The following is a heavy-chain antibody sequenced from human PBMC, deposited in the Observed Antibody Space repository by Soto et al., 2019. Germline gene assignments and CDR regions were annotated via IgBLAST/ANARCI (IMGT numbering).Heavy chain of an antibody. J-gene: IGHJ4*02. CDR3: ATDVNYDLLAGYYYY. V-gene: IGHV3-23*01. CDR2: IRGSTGTA. CDR1: DFTLGNYA. Sequence: GGSLRLCCLASDFTLGNYAMTWVHQAPGKGLEWVSTIRGSTGTAYYADSVKGRFTISRDNAKNTLYLQMNRLRAEDTAVYFCATDVNYDLLAGYYYYWGQGT. D-gene: IGHD3-9*01.